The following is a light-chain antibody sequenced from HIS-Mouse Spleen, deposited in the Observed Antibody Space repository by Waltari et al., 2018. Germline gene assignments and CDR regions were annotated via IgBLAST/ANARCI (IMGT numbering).Light chain of an antibody. J-gene: IGLJ2*01. CDR2: EVS. V-gene: IGLV2-18*02. Sequence: QSALTQPPSVSGSPGQSVTISCTGTSSDVGSYNRVPWYQQPPGTAPKPMIYEVSNRPSGVPDRFSGSKSGNTASLTISGLQAEDEADYYCSSYTSSSTLVFGGGTKLTVL. CDR3: SSYTSSSTLV. CDR1: SSDVGSYNR.